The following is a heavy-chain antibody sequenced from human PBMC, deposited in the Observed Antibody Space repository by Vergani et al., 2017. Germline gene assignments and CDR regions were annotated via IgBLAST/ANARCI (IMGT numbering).Heavy chain of an antibody. V-gene: IGHV3-33*01. D-gene: IGHD1-26*01. CDR2: IWYDGSNK. CDR3: SRAIVGATHYYYYYMDV. J-gene: IGHJ6*03. CDR1: GFTFSSYG. Sequence: QVQLVESGGGVVQPGRSLRLSCAASGFTFSSYGMHWVRQAPGKGLEWVAVIWYDGSNKYYADSAKGRFTISIDNSKNTLYLQMNSLRPEDTAVYYCSRAIVGATHYYYYYMDVWGKGTTVTVSS.